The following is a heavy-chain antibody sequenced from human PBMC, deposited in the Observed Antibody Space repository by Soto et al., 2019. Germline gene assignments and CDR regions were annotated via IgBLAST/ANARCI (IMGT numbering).Heavy chain of an antibody. D-gene: IGHD6-19*01. Sequence: GGSLRLSCAASGFTFSSSEMYWVRQAPGKGLEWISYIHPGGQTIFYAESVKGRFTISRDNAKHSVYLQMNSLRAEDTAVYYCVKVGSSGRDYFQHWGQGTLVTVSS. CDR3: VKVGSSGRDYFQH. CDR1: GFTFSSSE. J-gene: IGHJ1*01. CDR2: IHPGGQTI. V-gene: IGHV3-48*03.